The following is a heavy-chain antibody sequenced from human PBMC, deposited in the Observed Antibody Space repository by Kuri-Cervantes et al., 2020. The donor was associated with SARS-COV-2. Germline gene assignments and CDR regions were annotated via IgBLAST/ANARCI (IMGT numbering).Heavy chain of an antibody. CDR2: IDSSSYYI. D-gene: IGHD7-27*01. V-gene: IGHV3-21*01. J-gene: IGHJ4*02. CDR3: AREEGGELGEAFDY. CDR1: GFTFSGYS. Sequence: GGSLRLSCAASGFTFSGYSMNWIRQAPGKGLEWVASIDSSSYYIYHADSVKGRLTISRDNAKTSVYLQMNGLKVEDTAVYYCAREEGGELGEAFDYWGQGALVTVSS.